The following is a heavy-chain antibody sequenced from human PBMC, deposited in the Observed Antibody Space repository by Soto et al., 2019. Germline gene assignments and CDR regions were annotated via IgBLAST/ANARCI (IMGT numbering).Heavy chain of an antibody. CDR2: ISWDGGST. J-gene: IGHJ6*02. CDR1: GFTFDDYT. CDR3: AKATPQWELPYYGMDV. Sequence: PGGSLRLSCAASGFTFDDYTMHWVRQAPGKGLEWVSLISWDGGSTYYADSVKGRFTISRDNSKNSLYLQMNSLRTEDTALYYCAKATPQWELPYYGMDVWGQGTTVTVSS. D-gene: IGHD1-26*01. V-gene: IGHV3-43*01.